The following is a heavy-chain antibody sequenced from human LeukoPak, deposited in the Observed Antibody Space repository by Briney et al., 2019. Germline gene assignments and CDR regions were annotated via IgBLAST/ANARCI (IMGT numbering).Heavy chain of an antibody. CDR2: ISYDGSNK. CDR1: GFTFSDYG. J-gene: IGHJ4*02. CDR3: AKDGGLWVSAHWGDS. V-gene: IGHV3-30*18. Sequence: GSSLRLSCAASGFTFSDYGMHWVRQAPDKGLEWVAVISYDGSNKYYADSVKGRFTISRDNSKNALFLQMNSLRAEDTAVYYCAKDGGLWVSAHWGDSWGRGTLVTVSS. D-gene: IGHD7-27*01.